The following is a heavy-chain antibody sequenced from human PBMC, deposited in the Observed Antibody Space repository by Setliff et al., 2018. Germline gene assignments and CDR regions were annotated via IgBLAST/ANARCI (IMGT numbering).Heavy chain of an antibody. J-gene: IGHJ4*02. V-gene: IGHV4-61*09. CDR1: GDSISSRRNY. D-gene: IGHD6-19*01. CDR3: ARKVEQWLTPHFDY. CDR2: IYTSWST. Sequence: SETLSLTCTVSGDSISSRRNYWGWFRQPAGKELEWIGQIYTSWSTNYNPSLKSRVTISLDTSKNQFSLRLSSVTAADTAVYYCARKVEQWLTPHFDYWGQGALVTVSS.